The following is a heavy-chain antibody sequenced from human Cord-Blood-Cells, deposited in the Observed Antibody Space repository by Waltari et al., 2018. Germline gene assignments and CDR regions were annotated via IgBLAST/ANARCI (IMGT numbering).Heavy chain of an antibody. CDR2: IYHSGST. CDR3: ARDATVTTGFR. D-gene: IGHD4-4*01. Sequence: GQLQESGPGLVKPSETLSLTCTVSGYSISSGYYWGWIRQPPGKGLEWIGSIYHSGSTYYNPSLKSRVTISVDTSKNQFPLKLSSVTAADTAVYYCARDATVTTGFRWGQGTLVTVSS. V-gene: IGHV4-38-2*02. J-gene: IGHJ4*02. CDR1: GYSISSGYY.